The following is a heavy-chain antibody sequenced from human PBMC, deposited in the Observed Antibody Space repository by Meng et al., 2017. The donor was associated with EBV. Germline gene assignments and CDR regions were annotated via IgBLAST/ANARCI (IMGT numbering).Heavy chain of an antibody. V-gene: IGHV7-4-1*02. CDR3: ARGVEENGSHYPFDS. J-gene: IGHJ4*02. CDR1: GYTFRNYA. CDR2: INTDSGKA. D-gene: IGHD1-1*01. Sequence: QVQLVQAGSEWKRPGASVKGSCKASGYTFRNYALNWMRQVPGQGLEWMGWINTDSGKATFAQGFTGRFVFSLDTPVTTAHLQISGLKTEDSAVYYCARGVEENGSHYPFDSWGQGTLVTVSS.